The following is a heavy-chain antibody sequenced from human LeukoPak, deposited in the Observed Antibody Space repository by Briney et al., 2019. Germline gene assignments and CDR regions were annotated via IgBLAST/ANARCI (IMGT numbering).Heavy chain of an antibody. V-gene: IGHV3-7*05. CDR3: AKDPMVRGLTYDC. J-gene: IGHJ4*02. CDR2: IKQDGSEK. Sequence: GGSLRLSCAASGFSLGSYWMGWVRQAPGKGLEWVANIKQDGSEKYYVDSVKGRFTISRDNAKNSVYLQMNSLRAEDTAVYYCAKDPMVRGLTYDCWGQGTLVTVSS. CDR1: GFSLGSYW. D-gene: IGHD3-10*01.